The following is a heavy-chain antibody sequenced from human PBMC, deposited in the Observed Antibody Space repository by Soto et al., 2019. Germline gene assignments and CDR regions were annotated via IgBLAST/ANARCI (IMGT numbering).Heavy chain of an antibody. J-gene: IGHJ4*02. CDR3: ARGDFSFDY. CDR2: INHSGNT. CDR1: GGSFSNYY. V-gene: IGHV4-34*02. Sequence: QVQLEQWGAGLLKPSETLSLSCAVYGGSFSNYYWSWIRQPPGKGPEWIGEINHSGNTNYNPSLKSRVTLSTDASKNQFSLKLSSVTAAATAVYYCARGDFSFDYWGLGTLVTVSS.